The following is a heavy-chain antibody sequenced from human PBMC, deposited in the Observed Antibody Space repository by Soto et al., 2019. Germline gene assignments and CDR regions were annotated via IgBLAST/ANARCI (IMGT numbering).Heavy chain of an antibody. Sequence: EVQLVESGGGLVQPGGSLRLSCAASAFTFSSYAMHWVRQAPGRGLEYVSAISSNGGNTYYANSVKGRFTIFRDNSKNTLYLQMGSLRAEDMAMYYCAREAAGFRRYYFDYWGQGTLVTVSS. D-gene: IGHD6-19*01. J-gene: IGHJ4*02. V-gene: IGHV3-64*01. CDR3: AREAAGFRRYYFDY. CDR2: ISSNGGNT. CDR1: AFTFSSYA.